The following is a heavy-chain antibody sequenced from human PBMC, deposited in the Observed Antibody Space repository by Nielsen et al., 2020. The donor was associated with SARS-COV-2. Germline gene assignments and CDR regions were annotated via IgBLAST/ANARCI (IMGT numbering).Heavy chain of an antibody. CDR1: GGSISSGDYY. CDR3: ASPLGYCSGGSCYIDNDAFDI. D-gene: IGHD2-15*01. J-gene: IGHJ3*02. CDR2: IYYSGST. V-gene: IGHV4-30-4*01. Sequence: SETLSLTCTVSGGSISSGDYYWSWIRQPPGKGLEWIGYIYYSGSTYYNPSLKSRVTISVDTSKNQFSLKLSSVTAADTAVYYCASPLGYCSGGSCYIDNDAFDIWGQGTMVTVSS.